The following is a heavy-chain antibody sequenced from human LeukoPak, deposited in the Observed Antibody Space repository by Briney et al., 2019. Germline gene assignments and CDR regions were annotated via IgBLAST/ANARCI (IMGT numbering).Heavy chain of an antibody. V-gene: IGHV4-4*02. CDR2: IYHSGST. CDR1: GGSISSSNW. D-gene: IGHD3-10*01. J-gene: IGHJ6*04. CDR3: ALLVLWFGEVFPPGYYGMDV. Sequence: SGTLSLTCAVSGGSISSSNWWSWVRQPPGKGLEWIGEIYHSGSTNYNPSLKSRVTISVDKSKNQFSLKLSSVTAADTAVYYCALLVLWFGEVFPPGYYGMDVWGKGTTVTVSS.